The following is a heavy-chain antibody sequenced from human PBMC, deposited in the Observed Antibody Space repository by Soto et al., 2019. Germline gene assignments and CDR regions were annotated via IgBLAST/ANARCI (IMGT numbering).Heavy chain of an antibody. Sequence: EVQLLESGGGLVQPGGSLRLSCAASGFTFSSYAMSWVRQAPGKGLEWVSAISGSGGSTYYADSVKGRFTISRDNAKNTLYLQMNSLRAEDTAVYYCARGRLYYYYYMDVWGKGTTVTVSS. CDR1: GFTFSSYA. V-gene: IGHV3-23*01. CDR2: ISGSGGST. CDR3: ARGRLYYYYYMDV. J-gene: IGHJ6*03.